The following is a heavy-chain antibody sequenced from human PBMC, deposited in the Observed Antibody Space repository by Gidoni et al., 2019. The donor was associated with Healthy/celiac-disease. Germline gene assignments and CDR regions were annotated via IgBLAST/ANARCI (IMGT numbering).Heavy chain of an antibody. CDR3: AKDGGGDSSGWYEVGYYFDY. V-gene: IGHV3-23*01. J-gene: IGHJ4*02. D-gene: IGHD6-19*01. Sequence: EVQLLESGGGLVQPGGSLRLSCAASGFTFSSYAMSWVRQAPGKGLEWVSAISGSGGSTYYADSVKGRFTISRDNSKNTLYLQMNSLRAEDTAVYYCAKDGGGDSSGWYEVGYYFDYWGQGTLVTVSS. CDR2: ISGSGGST. CDR1: GFTFSSYA.